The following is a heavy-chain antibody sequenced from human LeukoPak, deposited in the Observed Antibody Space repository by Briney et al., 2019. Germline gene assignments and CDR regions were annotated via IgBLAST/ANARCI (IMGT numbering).Heavy chain of an antibody. CDR1: GDSISSGDYY. V-gene: IGHV4-61*02. J-gene: IGHJ6*03. CDR3: ARDLQDYYMDV. CDR2: ISSSGST. Sequence: PSETLSLTRTVAGDSISSGDYYWSWIRQPAGKGLEWIGRISSSGSTYYNPSLKSRVTISVDTSKNQFSLKLSSVTAADTAVYYCARDLQDYYMDVWGKGTTVTVSS.